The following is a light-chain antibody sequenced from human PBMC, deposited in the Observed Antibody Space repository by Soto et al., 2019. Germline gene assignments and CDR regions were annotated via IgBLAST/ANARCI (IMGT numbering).Light chain of an antibody. J-gene: IGKJ1*01. CDR3: QQYNSYSTWT. CDR2: AAS. CDR1: QSISSY. Sequence: DIQMTQSPSSLSASVGDRVTITCRASQSISSYLNWYQQKPGKAPKLLIYAASSLQSGVPSRSSGSGSGTDFTLTISSLQPEDFANYYCQQYNSYSTWTYGQGTKLDIK. V-gene: IGKV1-39*01.